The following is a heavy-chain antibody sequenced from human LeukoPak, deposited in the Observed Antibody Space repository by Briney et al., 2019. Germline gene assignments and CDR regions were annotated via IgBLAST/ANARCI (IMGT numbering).Heavy chain of an antibody. CDR1: GYSFTIYN. Sequence: ASVTVSCKPSGYSFTIYNLHWVRQAPGQRLEWMGIIKPSGGNTNYAQKFQGRVTMTGDTSTSTVYMELSSLKSEDTAVYYCARDLTDTYYYYYYYMDVWGKGTTVTVSS. J-gene: IGHJ6*03. V-gene: IGHV1-46*01. CDR2: IKPSGGNT. D-gene: IGHD7-27*01. CDR3: ARDLTDTYYYYYYYMDV.